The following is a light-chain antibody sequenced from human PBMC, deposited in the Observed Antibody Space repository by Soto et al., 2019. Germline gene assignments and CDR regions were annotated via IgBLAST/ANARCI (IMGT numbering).Light chain of an antibody. V-gene: IGLV1-40*01. CDR3: QSYDSSLSRFV. CDR2: GND. J-gene: IGLJ1*01. Sequence: QSVLTQSPSVSGAPGQRVTISCTGNSSIIGAGYDVHWYKQLPGTAPKVLIYGNDNRPLGVPDRFSGSKSGTSGSLVISGLQAEDEADYYCQSYDSSLSRFVFGSGTKVTVL. CDR1: SSIIGAGYD.